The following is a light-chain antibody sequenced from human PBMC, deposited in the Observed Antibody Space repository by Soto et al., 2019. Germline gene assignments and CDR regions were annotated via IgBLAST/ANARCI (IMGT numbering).Light chain of an antibody. J-gene: IGKJ1*01. CDR3: QQYNNWPWT. CDR1: QGVFTY. V-gene: IGKV3-15*01. Sequence: EIVLTQSPATLSMSPGERATLYCRASQGVFTYLAWYQQKPGQAPRLLIHGASTRATGFPGRFSGSGSGTDFTLTISSLQSEDFAVYYCQQYNNWPWTFGQGTKVDI. CDR2: GAS.